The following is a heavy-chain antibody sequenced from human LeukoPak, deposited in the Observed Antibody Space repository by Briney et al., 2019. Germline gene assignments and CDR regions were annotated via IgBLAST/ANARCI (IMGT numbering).Heavy chain of an antibody. CDR1: GYTFTGYY. V-gene: IGHV1-2*02. D-gene: IGHD2-8*01. Sequence: ASVKVSCKASGYTFTGYYMHWVRQAPGQGLEWMGWINPNSGGTNYAQKFQGRVTMTRDTSISTAYMELSRLRFDDTAVYYCARGPNHYYYMDFWGKGTTVSVSS. J-gene: IGHJ6*03. CDR3: ARGPNHYYYMDF. CDR2: INPNSGGT.